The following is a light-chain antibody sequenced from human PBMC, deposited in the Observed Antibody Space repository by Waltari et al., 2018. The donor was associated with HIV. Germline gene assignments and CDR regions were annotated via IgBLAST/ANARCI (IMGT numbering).Light chain of an antibody. CDR2: EVN. CDR3: ASYGDTNRVL. J-gene: IGLJ6*01. Sequence: QSALTQPPSASGSLGQSVTISCTGTSSDVGGYEYVSWYQQHPDKAPKLIIYEVNKRSSGVPDRFSGSKSDNTASLTVAGLQDDDEAHYYCASYGDTNRVLFGGGTRVTVL. V-gene: IGLV2-8*01. CDR1: SSDVGGYEY.